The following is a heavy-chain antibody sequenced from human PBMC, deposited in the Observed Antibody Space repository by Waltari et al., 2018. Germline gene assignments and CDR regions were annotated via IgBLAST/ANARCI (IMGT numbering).Heavy chain of an antibody. CDR3: ARELTAAGHY. V-gene: IGHV3-48*04. CDR1: GFTFSSYS. J-gene: IGHJ4*02. CDR2: ISRSSSTI. Sequence: EVQLVESGGGLVQPGGSLRLSCAASGFTFSSYSMNWVRQAPGKGLEWGSYISRSSSTIYYADFGKGRFTISRDNAKSSLYLQMNSLRAEDTAVYYCARELTAAGHYWGQGTLVTVSS. D-gene: IGHD6-13*01.